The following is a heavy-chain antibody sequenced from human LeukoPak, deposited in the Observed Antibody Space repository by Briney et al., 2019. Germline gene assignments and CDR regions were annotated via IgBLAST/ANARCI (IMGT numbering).Heavy chain of an antibody. J-gene: IGHJ4*02. CDR1: GFIFSSYS. V-gene: IGHV3-48*01. Sequence: PGGSLRLSCVGSGFIFSSYSMNWVRQAPGKGLEWISYISSSSGTIYYADSVKGRFTISRDNAKNSLYLQMNSLRAEDAAVYYCVRDFHVRLYDTGGHSYWGQGTLVTVSS. D-gene: IGHD3-22*01. CDR3: VRDFHVRLYDTGGHSY. CDR2: ISSSSGTI.